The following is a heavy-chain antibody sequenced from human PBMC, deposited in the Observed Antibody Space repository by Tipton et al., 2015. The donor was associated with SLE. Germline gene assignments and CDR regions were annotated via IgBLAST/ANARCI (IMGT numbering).Heavy chain of an antibody. Sequence: TLSLTCTVSGGSISSHYWSWIRQPPGKGLEWIGYIYYSGSTNYNPSLKSRVTISVDTSKNQFSLKLSSVTAADTAVYYCARSKYSDWYFDLWGRGTLVTVSS. CDR3: ARSKYSDWYFDL. J-gene: IGHJ2*01. D-gene: IGHD2-15*01. V-gene: IGHV4-59*11. CDR2: IYYSGST. CDR1: GGSISSHY.